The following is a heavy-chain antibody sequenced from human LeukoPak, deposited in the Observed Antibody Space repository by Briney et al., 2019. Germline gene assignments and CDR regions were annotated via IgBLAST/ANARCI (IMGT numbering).Heavy chain of an antibody. CDR1: GFTLSTYW. CDR2: IKSDGSIT. CDR3: ARSDYFDY. J-gene: IGHJ4*02. Sequence: GGSLRLSCAASGFTLSTYWMHWVRQAPGKGLVWVSRIKSDGSITTYADSVKGRFTVSRDNAKSTLYLQMNGLRAEDTAVYYCARSDYFDYWGQGTLVTVSS. V-gene: IGHV3-74*01.